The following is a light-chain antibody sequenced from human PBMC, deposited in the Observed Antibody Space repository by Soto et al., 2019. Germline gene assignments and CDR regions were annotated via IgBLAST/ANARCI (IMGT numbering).Light chain of an antibody. Sequence: QSALTQPASVSGSPGQSITISCTGTSSDVGGYNYVSWYQQHPGKAPKLMIYEGSKRPSGVSNRFSGSKSGNTASLTISGLQAEDEADYYCCSYAVGSTPYVFGTGTKVTVL. V-gene: IGLV2-23*01. CDR1: SSDVGGYNY. CDR3: CSYAVGSTPYV. CDR2: EGS. J-gene: IGLJ1*01.